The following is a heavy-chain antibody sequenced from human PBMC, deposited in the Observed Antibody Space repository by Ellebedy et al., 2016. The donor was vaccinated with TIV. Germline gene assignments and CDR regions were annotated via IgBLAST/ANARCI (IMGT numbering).Heavy chain of an antibody. V-gene: IGHV5-51*01. Sequence: GESLKISCKGSGYNFATYWIAWVRQMPGKGLEWMGIIYPDDSDTTYSPSFQGQVTISVDKSINTAFLVWSSLKASDTAMYYCAAYTKWGTTYYFDYWGQGTQVTVSA. D-gene: IGHD7-27*01. J-gene: IGHJ4*02. CDR2: IYPDDSDT. CDR3: AAYTKWGTTYYFDY. CDR1: GYNFATYW.